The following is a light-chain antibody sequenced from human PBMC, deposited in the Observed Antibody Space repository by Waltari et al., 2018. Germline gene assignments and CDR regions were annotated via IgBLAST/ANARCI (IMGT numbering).Light chain of an antibody. CDR3: CSYAGSAISV. Sequence: QSALTQTATVSGSPGQSITIPCTGTTSAVGKYKLVSWYQQHPGKAPTLVIYDVNKRPSGVSNRFSGSKSGNTASLTISGLQAADEAYYYCCSYAGSAISVFGGGTKVTVL. J-gene: IGLJ3*02. CDR2: DVN. CDR1: TSAVGKYKL. V-gene: IGLV2-23*02.